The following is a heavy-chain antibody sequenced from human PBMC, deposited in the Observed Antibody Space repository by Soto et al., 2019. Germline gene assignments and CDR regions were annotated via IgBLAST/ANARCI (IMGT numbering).Heavy chain of an antibody. J-gene: IGHJ4*02. Sequence: GGSLRLSCAASGFTFSNAWMNWVRQAPGKGLEWVGRIKSKTDGGTTDYAAPVKGRFTISRDDSKNTLYLQMNSLKTEDTAVYYCTTDPVAGSVFLDYCGQGTLVTVSS. V-gene: IGHV3-15*07. CDR2: IKSKTDGGTT. CDR3: TTDPVAGSVFLDY. CDR1: GFTFSNAW. D-gene: IGHD6-19*01.